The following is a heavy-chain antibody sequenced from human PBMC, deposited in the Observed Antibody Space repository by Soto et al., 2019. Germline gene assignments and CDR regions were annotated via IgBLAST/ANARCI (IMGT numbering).Heavy chain of an antibody. Sequence: QVRLQEWGPGLVKPSQTLSLKCSVSGGSITTGGRYWSWIRQLPGKGLEWIGDIYYSGNTYYNASLKSRVTFSVEAAKNQFSLKLSSVTAADTAVYYCAQALVFTGGDGFDIWGQGRLVTVSS. CDR1: GGSITTGGRY. CDR3: AQALVFTGGDGFDI. J-gene: IGHJ3*02. V-gene: IGHV4-31*02. CDR2: IYYSGNT. D-gene: IGHD1-1*01.